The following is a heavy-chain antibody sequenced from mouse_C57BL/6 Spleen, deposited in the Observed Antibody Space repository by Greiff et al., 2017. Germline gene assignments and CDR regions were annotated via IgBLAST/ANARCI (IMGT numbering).Heavy chain of an antibody. CDR3: ARDWDEGAWFAY. Sequence: EVQLQESGPVLVKPGASVKMSCKASGYTFTDYYMNWVKQSHGKSLERIGVINPYNGGTSYNQKFKGKATLTVDKSSSTAYMELNSLTSEDSAVYYCARDWDEGAWFAYWGQGTLVTVSA. V-gene: IGHV1-19*01. J-gene: IGHJ3*01. CDR2: INPYNGGT. CDR1: GYTFTDYY. D-gene: IGHD4-1*01.